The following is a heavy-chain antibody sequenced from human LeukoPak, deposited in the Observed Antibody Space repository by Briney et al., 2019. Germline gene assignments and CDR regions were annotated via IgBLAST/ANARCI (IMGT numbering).Heavy chain of an antibody. D-gene: IGHD4-17*01. V-gene: IGHV1-69*13. J-gene: IGHJ4*02. CDR1: AGTFSSYA. CDR2: IIPIFGTA. Sequence: SVKVSCKASAGTFSSYAISWVRQAPGQGLEWMGGIIPIFGTANYAQKFQGRVTITADESTSTAYMELSSLRSEDTAVYYCARVLRLNSYGDFDYWGQGTLVTVSS. CDR3: ARVLRLNSYGDFDY.